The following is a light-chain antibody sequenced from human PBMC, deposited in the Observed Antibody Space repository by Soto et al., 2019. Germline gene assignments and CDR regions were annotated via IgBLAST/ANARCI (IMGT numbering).Light chain of an antibody. V-gene: IGKV3-20*01. Sequence: EIVLTQSPGTLSLSPGEGATLSCRASQSVASSYLAWYQQKPGQAPRLIIYGASNRATGTPDRFSGGGSGTAFTLTISSLEPEDFAVYYCQQYGSSSFTFGQGTKLVIK. J-gene: IGKJ2*01. CDR2: GAS. CDR3: QQYGSSSFT. CDR1: QSVASSY.